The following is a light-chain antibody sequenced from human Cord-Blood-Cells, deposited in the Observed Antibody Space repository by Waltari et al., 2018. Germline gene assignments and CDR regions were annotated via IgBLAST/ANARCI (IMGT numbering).Light chain of an antibody. CDR3: SSYTSSSTV. CDR2: DVS. J-gene: IGLJ3*02. V-gene: IGLV2-14*01. CDR1: SSDVGGYNY. Sequence: QSALTPPASVSGSPGQSITISCPGTSSDVGGYNYVSWYQQHPGKAPQLMIYDVSKRPSGVSNRFSGSKSGNTASLTISGLQAEDEADYYCSSYTSSSTVFGGGTKLTVL.